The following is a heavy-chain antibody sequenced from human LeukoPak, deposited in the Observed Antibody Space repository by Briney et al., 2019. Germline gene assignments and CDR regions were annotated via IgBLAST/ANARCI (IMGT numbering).Heavy chain of an antibody. D-gene: IGHD1-26*01. J-gene: IGHJ4*02. CDR1: GYNFTTYW. CDR3: ARLSGTYFEEFDY. CDR2: IYPGDSDT. V-gene: IGHV5-51*01. Sequence: GESLRISCKGSGYNFTTYWIGWVRQMPGKGLEWMGIIYPGDSDTTYSPSFQGQVTISADKSISTAYLQWSGLKASDTAMYFCARLSGTYFEEFDYWGQGTLVTVSS.